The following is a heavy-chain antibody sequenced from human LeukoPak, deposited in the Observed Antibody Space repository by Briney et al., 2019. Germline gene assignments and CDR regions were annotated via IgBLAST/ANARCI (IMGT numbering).Heavy chain of an antibody. V-gene: IGHV4-34*01. Sequence: TSETLSLTCAVYGGSFSGYYWSWICQPPGKGLEWIGEINHSGSTNYNPSLKSRVTISVDTSKNQFSLKLSSVTAADTAVYYCARGGRGNWFDPWGQGTLVTVSS. CDR2: INHSGST. CDR1: GGSFSGYY. D-gene: IGHD3-10*01. CDR3: ARGGRGNWFDP. J-gene: IGHJ5*02.